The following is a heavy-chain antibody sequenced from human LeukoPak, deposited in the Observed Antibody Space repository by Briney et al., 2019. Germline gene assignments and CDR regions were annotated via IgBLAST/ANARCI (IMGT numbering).Heavy chain of an antibody. CDR2: IHNSGTT. CDR1: GGPFSGYF. J-gene: IGHJ4*02. Sequence: PSETLSLTCAVSGGPFSGYFWSWIRQSSGKGLEWIGEIHNSGTTNYNPSLNSRVTISEDTSKNQFYLNLSSVTAADTAVYYCARKYYYNLGSFPFDFWGQGTLVTVSS. CDR3: ARKYYYNLGSFPFDF. V-gene: IGHV4-34*01. D-gene: IGHD3-10*01.